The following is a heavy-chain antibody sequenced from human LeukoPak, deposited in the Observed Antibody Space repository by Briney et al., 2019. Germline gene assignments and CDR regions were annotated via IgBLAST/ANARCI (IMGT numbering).Heavy chain of an antibody. Sequence: PSETLSLTCAVYGGSFSGYYWSWIRQPPGKGLEWIGYIYYSGSTNYNPSLKSRVTISVDTSKNQFSLKLSSVTAADTAVYYCARSPGVVTAIQVGYFQHWGQGTLVTVSS. CDR1: GGSFSGYY. J-gene: IGHJ1*01. V-gene: IGHV4-59*01. D-gene: IGHD2-21*02. CDR3: ARSPGVVTAIQVGYFQH. CDR2: IYYSGST.